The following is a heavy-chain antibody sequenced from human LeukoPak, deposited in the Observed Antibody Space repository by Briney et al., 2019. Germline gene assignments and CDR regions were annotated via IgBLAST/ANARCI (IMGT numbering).Heavy chain of an antibody. Sequence: PSETLSLTCTVSGGSISSSSYYWAWIRRPPGKGLEWFGCIYYRGRTYYNPSLKSRVTISVDTSKNQFSLKLSSVTAADTAVYYCARGYCSGGSCYPYYYYNYMDVWGKGTTVTVSS. D-gene: IGHD2-15*01. CDR2: IYYRGRT. CDR1: GGSISSSSYY. CDR3: ARGYCSGGSCYPYYYYNYMDV. V-gene: IGHV4-39*07. J-gene: IGHJ6*03.